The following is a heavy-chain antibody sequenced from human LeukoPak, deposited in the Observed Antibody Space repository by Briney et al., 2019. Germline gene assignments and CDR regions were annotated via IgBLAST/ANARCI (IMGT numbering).Heavy chain of an antibody. J-gene: IGHJ5*02. D-gene: IGHD5-24*01. CDR3: ARGRWLQYET. CDR1: GESLSGDY. V-gene: IGHV4-34*01. CDR2: INQSGST. Sequence: SETLPLTCGVYGESLSGDYWSWIRQPPGKGLEWIGEINQSGSTNYIPSLKSRVTISVDTSKNQFSLKLISVTAADTAVYYCARGRWLQYETWGQGTLVTVSS.